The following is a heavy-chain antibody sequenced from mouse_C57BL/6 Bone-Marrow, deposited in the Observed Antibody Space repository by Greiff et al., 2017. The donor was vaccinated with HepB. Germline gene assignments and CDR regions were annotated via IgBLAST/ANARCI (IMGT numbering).Heavy chain of an antibody. CDR2: IDPENGDT. J-gene: IGHJ4*01. D-gene: IGHD2-2*01. Sequence: VQLQQSGAELVRPGASVKLSCTASGFNIKDDYMHWVKQRPEKGLEWIGWIDPENGDTEYASKFQGKATITADTSSNTAYLQLSSLTSEDTAVYYCTTWGYNYYAMDYWGQGTSVTVSS. CDR1: GFNIKDDY. V-gene: IGHV14-4*01. CDR3: TTWGYNYYAMDY.